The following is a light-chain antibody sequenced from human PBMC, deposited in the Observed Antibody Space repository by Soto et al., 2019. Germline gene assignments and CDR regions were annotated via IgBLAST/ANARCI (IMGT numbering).Light chain of an antibody. CDR3: QQRNDWPALS. V-gene: IGKV3-11*01. J-gene: IGKJ4*01. CDR1: EYVRVY. Sequence: ENVLTQFPATLSLSPGESATLSCRASEYVRVYLAWYHQKPGQAPRLLMYETSTRAHGIPRRFSGSGSGTDFTLSISSLEPEDSGVYYCQQRNDWPALSFGGGTKVEIK. CDR2: ETS.